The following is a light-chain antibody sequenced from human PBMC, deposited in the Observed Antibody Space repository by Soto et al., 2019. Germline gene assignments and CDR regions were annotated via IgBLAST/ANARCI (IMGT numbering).Light chain of an antibody. CDR1: SSDVGGYNY. CDR3: SSCTSSSTYV. V-gene: IGLV2-14*01. Sequence: QSLLTQPASVSGSPGQSITISCKGTSSDVGGYNYVSWYQQHPGKAPKLMIYDVSNRPSGVSNRFSGSKSGNTASLTISGLQAEDEADYYCSSCTSSSTYVFGTGTKVTVL. J-gene: IGLJ1*01. CDR2: DVS.